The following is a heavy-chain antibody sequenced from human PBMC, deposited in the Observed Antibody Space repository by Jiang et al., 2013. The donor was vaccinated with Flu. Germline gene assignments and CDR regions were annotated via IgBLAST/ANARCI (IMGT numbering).Heavy chain of an antibody. J-gene: IGHJ4*02. V-gene: IGHV3-30*02. CDR3: ATLRGSTYDTYLMDS. Sequence: QLLESGGGVVQPGGSLSLSCAASGFSFSFYAMHWVRQTSGKGLEWVASLWHDGSNKHYVDSVKGRFTVSRDNSKSTLYLQMNGLRAEDTAVYYCATLRGSTYDTYLMDSWGQGTLVTVSP. D-gene: IGHD2-2*01. CDR1: GFSFSFYA. CDR2: LWHDGSNK.